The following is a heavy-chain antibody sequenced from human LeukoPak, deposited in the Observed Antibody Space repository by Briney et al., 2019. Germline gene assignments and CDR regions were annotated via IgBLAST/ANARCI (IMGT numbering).Heavy chain of an antibody. V-gene: IGHV3-30*02. CDR2: IRYDGSNK. CDR1: GFTFSSYG. J-gene: IGHJ4*02. Sequence: PGGSLRLSCAASGFTFSSYGMHWVRQAPGKGLEWVAFIRYDGSNKYYADSVKGRFTISRDNSKNTLYLQMSSLRAEDTAIYYCASDTYYCSGIGCRFDYWGQGTLVTVSS. CDR3: ASDTYYCSGIGCRFDY. D-gene: IGHD2-2*01.